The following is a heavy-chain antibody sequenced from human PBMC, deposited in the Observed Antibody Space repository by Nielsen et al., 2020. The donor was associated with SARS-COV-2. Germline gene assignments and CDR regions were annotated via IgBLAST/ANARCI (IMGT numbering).Heavy chain of an antibody. CDR3: ARVVGGSYYGYFDY. CDR1: GFTFSSYG. V-gene: IGHV3-33*01. D-gene: IGHD1-26*01. J-gene: IGHJ4*02. Sequence: GESLKISCAASGFTFSSYGMHWVRQAPGKGLEWVAVIWYDGSNKYYADSVKGRFTISRDNSKNTLYLQMNSLRAEDTAVYYCARVVGGSYYGYFDYWGQGTLVTVSS. CDR2: IWYDGSNK.